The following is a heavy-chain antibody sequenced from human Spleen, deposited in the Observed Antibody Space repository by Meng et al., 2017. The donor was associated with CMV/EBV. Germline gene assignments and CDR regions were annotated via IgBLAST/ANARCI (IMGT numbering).Heavy chain of an antibody. CDR3: ARVGPAATYYYYGMDV. D-gene: IGHD2-2*01. J-gene: IGHJ6*02. CDR2: IYYSGST. V-gene: IGHV4-59*01. CDR1: GGSISGYY. Sequence: SETLSLTCTVSGGSISGYYWSWIRQPPGKGLEWIGYIYYSGSTNYNPSLKSRVTISVDTSKNQFSLKLSSVTAADTAVYYCARVGPAATYYYYGMDVWGQGTTVTVSS.